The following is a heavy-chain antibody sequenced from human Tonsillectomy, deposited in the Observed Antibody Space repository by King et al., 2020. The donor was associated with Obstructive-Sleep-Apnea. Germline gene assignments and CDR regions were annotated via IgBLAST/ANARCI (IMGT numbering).Heavy chain of an antibody. J-gene: IGHJ6*02. CDR2: MFISGST. CDR3: ARDVPYDWLVPYYYYGMDV. CDR1: GGSISSYS. D-gene: IGHD3-9*01. V-gene: IGHV4-4*07. Sequence: QLQESGPGLVKPSETLSLTCTVSGGSISSYSWAWIRQPAGEGLEWIGRMFISGSTNCNPSLKSRVTMSVDTSKNQFSLKLSSVTAADTAVYYCARDVPYDWLVPYYYYGMDVWGQGTTVTVSS.